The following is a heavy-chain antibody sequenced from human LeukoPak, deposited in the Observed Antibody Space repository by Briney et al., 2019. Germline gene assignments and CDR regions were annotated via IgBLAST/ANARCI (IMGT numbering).Heavy chain of an antibody. CDR2: ISGSGGST. CDR1: GFTFSSYA. CDR3: AKGGVRYCSGGSCYSNY. D-gene: IGHD2-15*01. V-gene: IGHV3-23*01. Sequence: GGSLRLSCAASGFTFSSYAMSWVRQAPGKGLEWVSAISGSGGSTYYADSVKGRFIISRDNSKTPLYLQMNSLRAEDTAVYYCAKGGVRYCSGGSCYSNYWGQGTLVTVSS. J-gene: IGHJ4*02.